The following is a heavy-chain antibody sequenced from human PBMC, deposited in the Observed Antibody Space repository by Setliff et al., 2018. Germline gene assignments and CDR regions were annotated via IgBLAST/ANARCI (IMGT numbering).Heavy chain of an antibody. CDR3: ARETTMTYYFYYMDV. D-gene: IGHD4-17*01. J-gene: IGHJ6*03. Sequence: SETLSLTCAVYGGSFSGYYWSWIRQPPGKGLEWIGEINHSGSTNYNPSLKTRVTISVDTSKNQFSLTLSSVTAADTAVYYCARETTMTYYFYYMDVWGKGTTVTVSS. CDR1: GGSFSGYY. V-gene: IGHV4-34*01. CDR2: INHSGST.